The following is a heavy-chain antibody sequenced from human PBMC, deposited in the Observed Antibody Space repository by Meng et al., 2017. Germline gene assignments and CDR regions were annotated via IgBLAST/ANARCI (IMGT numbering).Heavy chain of an antibody. J-gene: IGHJ5*02. CDR2: INHSGST. Sequence: QAQLQQLGLWLLQLSWSLSLPVAGDGGSLSCNYWSWIRQPPGNGLEWIGEINHSGSTNYNPSLKSRVTISVDTSKNQFSLKLSSVTAADTAVYYCARKFTMVRGIYNWFDPWGQGTLVTVSS. V-gene: IGHV4-34*01. D-gene: IGHD3-10*01. CDR1: GGSLSCNY. CDR3: ARKFTMVRGIYNWFDP.